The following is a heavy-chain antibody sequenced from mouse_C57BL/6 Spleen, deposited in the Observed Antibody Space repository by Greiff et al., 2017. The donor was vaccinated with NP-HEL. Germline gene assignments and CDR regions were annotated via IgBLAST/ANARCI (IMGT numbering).Heavy chain of an antibody. CDR1: GYTFTSYT. J-gene: IGHJ4*01. Sequence: QVQLQQSGAELARPGASVKMSCKASGYTFTSYTMHWVKQRPGQGLEWIGYINPSSGYTKYNQKFKDKATLTADKSSSTAYMQLSSLTSEDSAVYYSARDDYDEVYYAMDYWGQGTSVTVSS. CDR2: INPSSGYT. V-gene: IGHV1-4*01. CDR3: ARDDYDEVYYAMDY. D-gene: IGHD2-4*01.